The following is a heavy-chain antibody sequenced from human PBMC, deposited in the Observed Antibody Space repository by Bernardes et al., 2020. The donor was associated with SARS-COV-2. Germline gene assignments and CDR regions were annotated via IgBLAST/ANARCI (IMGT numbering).Heavy chain of an antibody. D-gene: IGHD3-16*01. CDR2: VGTDGNT. J-gene: IGHJ4*02. CDR1: GFTLSSHA. CDR3: ARDRFWWSAADY. Sequence: GGSLRLSCAASGFTLSSHAMSWVRQAPGKGLEWVSGVGTDGNTHYTDSVRGRFSISRDISKNILYLQMNSLRGEDTAVYFCARDRFWWSAADYWGQGTLVTVS. V-gene: IGHV3-23*01.